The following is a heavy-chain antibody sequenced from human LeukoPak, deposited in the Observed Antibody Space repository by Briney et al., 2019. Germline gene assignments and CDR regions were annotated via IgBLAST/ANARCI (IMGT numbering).Heavy chain of an antibody. CDR1: GGTFSSYA. J-gene: IGHJ4*02. CDR2: IIPNSGGT. CDR3: ARLFYSNYGY. V-gene: IGHV1-2*02. D-gene: IGHD4-11*01. Sequence: ASVKVSCKASGGTFSSYAISWVRQAPGQGLEWMGGIIPNSGGTNYAQKFQGRVTMTRDTSISTAYMELSRLRSDDTAVYYCARLFYSNYGYWGQGTLVTVSS.